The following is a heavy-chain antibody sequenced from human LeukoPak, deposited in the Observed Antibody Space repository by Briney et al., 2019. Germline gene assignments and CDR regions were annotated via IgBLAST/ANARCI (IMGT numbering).Heavy chain of an antibody. CDR2: INPSGGGT. V-gene: IGHV1-46*01. CDR1: GYTFTTYY. CDR3: ASGYKTVSVFDH. Sequence: ASVKVSCKASGYTFTTYYMHWVRQAPGEGLVWMGLINPSGGGTRYAQKFQGRVTMTRDTSTSTVYMELSSLRSEDTAVYYCASGYKTVSVFDHWGQGTLVTVSS. J-gene: IGHJ4*02. D-gene: IGHD5-24*01.